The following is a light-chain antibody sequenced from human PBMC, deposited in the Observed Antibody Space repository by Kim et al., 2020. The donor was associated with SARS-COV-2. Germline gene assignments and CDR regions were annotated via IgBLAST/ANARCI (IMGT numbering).Light chain of an antibody. CDR2: EDK. CDR3: QAWDSSTVV. CDR1: KVGDKS. V-gene: IGLV3-1*01. J-gene: IGLJ2*01. Sequence: SVSPGKTVSITCSGDKVGDKSACWYRQKPGHSPVVVIYEDKKRPSGIPERFSGSNSGNTATLTISGTQAMDEADYYCQAWDSSTVVFGGGTQLTVL.